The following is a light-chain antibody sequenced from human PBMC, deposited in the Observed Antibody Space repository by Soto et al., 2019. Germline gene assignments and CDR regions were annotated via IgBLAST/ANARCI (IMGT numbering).Light chain of an antibody. J-gene: IGKJ5*01. Sequence: DIQMTQSPSSLSAAVGDRVTITCRASQDISVYLAWYQQKPGKVPKLLIYSASTLQSGAPSRFSGSGSGTDFTLTISRLQPEIDATYYCQKFNTAPLTFGQGTRLEIK. CDR1: QDISVY. CDR2: SAS. V-gene: IGKV1-27*01. CDR3: QKFNTAPLT.